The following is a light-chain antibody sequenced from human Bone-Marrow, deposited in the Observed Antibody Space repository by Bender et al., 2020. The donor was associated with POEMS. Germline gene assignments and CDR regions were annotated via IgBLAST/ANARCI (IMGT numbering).Light chain of an antibody. V-gene: IGLV3-1*01. CDR1: KLGDKH. Sequence: SYELTQPPSVSVSPGQTVSITCSGDKLGDKHACWYQQRPGQSPVLVVYQDKKRPSGIPGRFSGSNSGYTATLTISGTQAMDEADYYCQAWDSTTVIFGGGTKLTVL. CDR2: QDK. CDR3: QAWDSTTVI. J-gene: IGLJ2*01.